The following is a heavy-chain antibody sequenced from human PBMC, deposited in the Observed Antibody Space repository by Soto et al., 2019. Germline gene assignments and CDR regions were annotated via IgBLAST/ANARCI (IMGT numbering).Heavy chain of an antibody. D-gene: IGHD3-3*01. V-gene: IGHV4-31*03. CDR3: ARDPSRFWSGYSWFDP. CDR2: IYYSGST. CDR1: GGSISSGGYY. J-gene: IGHJ5*02. Sequence: PSEPLSLTCTVSGGSISSGGYYWSWIRQHPGKGLEWIGYIYYSGSTYYNPSLKSRVTISVDTSKNQFSLKLSSVTAADTAVYYCARDPSRFWSGYSWFDPWGQGTLVTVSS.